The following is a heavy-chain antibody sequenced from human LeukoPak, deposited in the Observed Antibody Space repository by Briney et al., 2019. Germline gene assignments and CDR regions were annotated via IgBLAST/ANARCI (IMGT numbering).Heavy chain of an antibody. V-gene: IGHV4-4*07. CDR1: GGSISHYY. J-gene: IGHJ4*02. Sequence: SETLSLTCTVSGGSISHYYWSWIRHPAGKGLEWIGRMYISGGTNYNPSLRSRLIMSVDVSKNQLSLELSSVTAADTAVYYCVRHAFSSGYYFDSWGQGTLVTVSS. D-gene: IGHD3-22*01. CDR3: VRHAFSSGYYFDS. CDR2: MYISGGT.